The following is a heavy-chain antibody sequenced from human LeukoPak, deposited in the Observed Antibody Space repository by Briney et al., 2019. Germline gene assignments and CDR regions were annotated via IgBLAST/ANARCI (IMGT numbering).Heavy chain of an antibody. CDR1: GGSISSYY. V-gene: IGHV4-59*01. CDR2: IYYLGST. CDR3: ARGSHVLRFLEWLSSLNYYYGMDV. J-gene: IGHJ6*02. Sequence: SETLSLTCTVSGGSISSYYWSWIRQPPGKGLEWVGHIYYLGSTNYNPSLKSRVTISIDTSKNYFSLKLNSVIAADTAVYYCARGSHVLRFLEWLSSLNYYYGMDVWGQGTTVTVSS. D-gene: IGHD3-3*01.